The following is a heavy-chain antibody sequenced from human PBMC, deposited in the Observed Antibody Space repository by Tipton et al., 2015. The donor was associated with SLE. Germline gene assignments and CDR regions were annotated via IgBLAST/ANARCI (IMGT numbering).Heavy chain of an antibody. CDR2: IGSSGGTK. Sequence: GSLRLSCEASEFPLSAYAMNWVRQAPGKGLEWLSFIGSSGGTKYYADSVKGRFSISRDNAKNLLFLQMSNLRVEDTAVYYCARHLGASFDFWGQGILVTVSS. J-gene: IGHJ4*02. CDR1: EFPLSAYA. V-gene: IGHV3-48*03. CDR3: ARHLGASFDF.